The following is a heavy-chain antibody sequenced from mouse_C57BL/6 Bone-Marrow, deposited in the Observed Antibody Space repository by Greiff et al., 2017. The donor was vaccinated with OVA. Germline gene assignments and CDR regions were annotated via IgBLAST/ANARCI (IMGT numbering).Heavy chain of an antibody. D-gene: IGHD2-1*01. CDR2: IYPGSGNT. Sequence: QVQLKQSGPELVKPGASVKISCKASGYSFTSYYIHWVKQRPGQGLEWIGWIYPGSGNTKYNEKFKGKATLTADTSSSTAYMQLSSLTSEDSAVYYCAGYYGNPRLFAYWGQGTLVTVSA. CDR1: GYSFTSYY. CDR3: AGYYGNPRLFAY. J-gene: IGHJ3*01. V-gene: IGHV1-66*01.